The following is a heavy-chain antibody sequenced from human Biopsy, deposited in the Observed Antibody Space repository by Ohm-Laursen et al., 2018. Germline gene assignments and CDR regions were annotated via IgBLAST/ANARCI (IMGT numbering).Heavy chain of an antibody. J-gene: IGHJ4*02. V-gene: IGHV3-21*04. CDR2: ISRTSDFI. CDR1: GFTFSTYT. CDR3: AKAGDYGDYWDH. D-gene: IGHD4-17*01. Sequence: GSLRLSCTASGFTFSTYTMTWVRQAPGKGLEWVSSISRTSDFIYYADSVMGRFTISRDTSKNTVDLQMNSLRAEDTAVYYCAKAGDYGDYWDHWGQGTPVTVSS.